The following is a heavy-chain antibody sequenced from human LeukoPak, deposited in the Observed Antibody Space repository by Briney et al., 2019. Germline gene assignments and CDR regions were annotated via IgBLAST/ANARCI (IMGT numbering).Heavy chain of an antibody. D-gene: IGHD3-3*01. CDR2: INPNSGGT. J-gene: IGHJ4*02. CDR3: ARDLTYYDFWSGYQEGPYYFDY. V-gene: IGHV1-2*02. Sequence: ASVKVSCKASGYTFTGYYMHWVRQAPGQGPEWMGWINPNSGGTNYAQKFQGRVTMTRDTSISTAYMELSRLRSDDTAVYYCARDLTYYDFWSGYQEGPYYFDYWGQGTLVTVSS. CDR1: GYTFTGYY.